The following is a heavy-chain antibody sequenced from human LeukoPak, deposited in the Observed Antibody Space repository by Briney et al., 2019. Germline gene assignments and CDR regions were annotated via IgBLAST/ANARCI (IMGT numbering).Heavy chain of an antibody. Sequence: GGSLRLSCEASGFTFSAYAMTWVRQAPGKGLEWVAHMNQDGSARSHVDSVKGRFSISRDNANNSLYLQMNSLRAEDTAIYYCARPIAGGAFDVWGPGTMVTVSS. V-gene: IGHV3-7*04. D-gene: IGHD2/OR15-2a*01. CDR2: MNQDGSAR. CDR1: GFTFSAYA. J-gene: IGHJ3*01. CDR3: ARPIAGGAFDV.